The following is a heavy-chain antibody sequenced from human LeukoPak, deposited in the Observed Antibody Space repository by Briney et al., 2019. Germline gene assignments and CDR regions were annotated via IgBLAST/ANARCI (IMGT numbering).Heavy chain of an antibody. CDR3: ARESGLLGDY. J-gene: IGHJ4*02. CDR2: IYRGGST. D-gene: IGHD3-22*01. CDR1: GFTVSSNY. Sequence: PGGSLRLSCAASGFTVSSNYMSWVRQAPGKGLEWVSVIYRGGSTYYADSVKGRFTISRHNSKNTLYLQVNSLRAEDTAMYYCARESGLLGDYWGQGTLVTVSS. V-gene: IGHV3-53*04.